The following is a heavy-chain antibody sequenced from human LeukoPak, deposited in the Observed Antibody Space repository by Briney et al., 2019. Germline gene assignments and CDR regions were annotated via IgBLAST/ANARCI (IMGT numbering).Heavy chain of an antibody. CDR2: ISYDGSNK. V-gene: IGHV3-30-3*01. Sequence: GGSLRLSCAASGFTFSSYAMHWVRQAPGKGLEWVAVISYDGSNKYYADSVKGRFTISRDNSKNTLYLQMNSLRAEDTAVYYGAREKPFDYWGQGTLVTVSS. J-gene: IGHJ4*02. CDR1: GFTFSSYA. CDR3: AREKPFDY.